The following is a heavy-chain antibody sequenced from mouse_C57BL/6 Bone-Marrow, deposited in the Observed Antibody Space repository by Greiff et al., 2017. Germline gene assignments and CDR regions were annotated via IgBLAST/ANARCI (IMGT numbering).Heavy chain of an antibody. CDR3: TRAYDYDVGFAY. Sequence: QVQLQQPGAELVKPGASVTLSCKASGYTFTDYEMHWVKQTPVHGLEWIGAIDPETGGTAYNQKFKGKAILTADKSSSTAYMELRSLTSEDSAVYYCTRAYDYDVGFAYWGQGTLVTVSA. V-gene: IGHV1-15*01. D-gene: IGHD2-4*01. CDR1: GYTFTDYE. J-gene: IGHJ3*01. CDR2: IDPETGGT.